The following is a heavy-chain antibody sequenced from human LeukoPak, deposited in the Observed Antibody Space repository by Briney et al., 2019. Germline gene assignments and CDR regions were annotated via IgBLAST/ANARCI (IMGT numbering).Heavy chain of an antibody. Sequence: QPGGSLRLSCAASGFTFSSYWMHWVRQAPGKGLVWVSRINSDGSSTSYADSVKGRFTISRDNAKNTLYLQMNSLRAEGTAVYYCARAQYSYGHYYFDYWGQGTLVTVSS. CDR1: GFTFSSYW. D-gene: IGHD5-18*01. J-gene: IGHJ4*02. V-gene: IGHV3-74*01. CDR2: INSDGSST. CDR3: ARAQYSYGHYYFDY.